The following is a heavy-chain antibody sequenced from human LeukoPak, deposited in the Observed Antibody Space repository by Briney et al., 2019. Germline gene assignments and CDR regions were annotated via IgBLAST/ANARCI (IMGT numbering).Heavy chain of an antibody. V-gene: IGHV1-2*02. D-gene: IGHD1-14*01. CDR2: INPNSGGT. J-gene: IGHJ4*02. Sequence: ASVKVSCKASGYTFTGYYMHWVRQAPGQGLEWMGWINPNSGGTNYAQKFQGRVTMTRDTSISTAYMELSRLRSDDTAVYYCAREEPATALRAVDYWGQGTLVTVSS. CDR3: AREEPATALRAVDY. CDR1: GYTFTGYY.